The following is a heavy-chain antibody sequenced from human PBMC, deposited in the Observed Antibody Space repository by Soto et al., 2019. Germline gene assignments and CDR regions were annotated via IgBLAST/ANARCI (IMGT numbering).Heavy chain of an antibody. V-gene: IGHV5-51*01. D-gene: IGHD6-13*01. J-gene: IGHJ6*04. CDR1: GYSFTGYW. Sequence: PGESLKISCKGSGYSFTGYWIGWVRQMPGKGLEWMGIIYPGDSDTRYSPSFQCQVTISADKSISTAYLQWSRLKASDTAMYYCARTRSSWLYGIDVCGKRTTGTASS. CDR2: IYPGDSDT. CDR3: ARTRSSWLYGIDV.